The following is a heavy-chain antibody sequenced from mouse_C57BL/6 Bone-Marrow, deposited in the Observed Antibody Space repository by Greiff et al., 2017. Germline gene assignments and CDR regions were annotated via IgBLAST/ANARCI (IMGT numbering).Heavy chain of an antibody. CDR2: IYPRSGNT. D-gene: IGHD2-12*01. CDR1: GYTFTSYG. J-gene: IGHJ3*01. Sequence: QVQLQQSGAELARPGASVKLSCKASGYTFTSYGISWVKQRTGQGLEWIGEIYPRSGNTYYNEKFKGKATLTADKSSSTAYMELRSLTSEDSAVDFCARLRQGAWLAYWGQGTLVTVSA. CDR3: ARLRQGAWLAY. V-gene: IGHV1-81*01.